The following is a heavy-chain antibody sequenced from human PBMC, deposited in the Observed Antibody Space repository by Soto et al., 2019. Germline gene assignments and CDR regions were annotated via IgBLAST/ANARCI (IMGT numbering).Heavy chain of an antibody. D-gene: IGHD3-16*01. CDR1: GGSISSSSCY. CDR2: IYYSGST. V-gene: IGHV4-39*01. CDR3: ARLWGLTETHGY. Sequence: SETLSLTCTVSGGSISSSSCYWGWIRQPPGKGLEWIGSIYYSGSTYYNPSLKSRVTISVDTSKNQFSLKLSSVTAADTAVYYCARLWGLTETHGYWGQGTQVTVSS. J-gene: IGHJ4*02.